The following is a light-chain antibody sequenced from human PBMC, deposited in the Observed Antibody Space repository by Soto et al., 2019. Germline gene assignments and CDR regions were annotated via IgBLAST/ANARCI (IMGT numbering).Light chain of an antibody. J-gene: IGLJ7*01. CDR2: EVS. V-gene: IGLV2-8*01. CDR1: SSDVGDYKF. Sequence: QSVLTQPPSASGSPGQSVTISCTGTSSDVGDYKFVAWYQQHPGKAPKLMIYEVSRRPSGVPDRFSGSKSGNTASLTVSGLQAEAAAEYYCRSYEGTKKVVFGGGTQLTGL. CDR3: RSYEGTKKVV.